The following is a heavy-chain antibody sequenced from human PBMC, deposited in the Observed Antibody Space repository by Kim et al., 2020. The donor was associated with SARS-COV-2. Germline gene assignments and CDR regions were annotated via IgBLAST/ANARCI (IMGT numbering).Heavy chain of an antibody. CDR3: ASQTAAYYSHPSAPGAYFDY. Sequence: SETLSLTCTVSGGSISSGGYYWSWIRQHPGKGLEWIGYIYYSGSTYYNPSLKSRVTISVDTSKNQFSLKLSSVTAADTAVYYCASQTAAYYSHPSAPGAYFDYWGQGTLVTVSS. J-gene: IGHJ4*02. CDR1: GGSISSGGYY. V-gene: IGHV4-31*03. D-gene: IGHD3-10*01. CDR2: IYYSGST.